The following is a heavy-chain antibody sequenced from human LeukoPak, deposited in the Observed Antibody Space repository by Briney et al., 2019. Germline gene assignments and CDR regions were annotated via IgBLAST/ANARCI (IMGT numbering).Heavy chain of an antibody. CDR1: GGSISSSSYY. D-gene: IGHD6-13*01. J-gene: IGHJ6*03. CDR2: IYYSGST. V-gene: IGHV4-39*07. CDR3: ARGPGSSSWYYYYYYYYMDV. Sequence: SETLSLTCTVSGGSISSSSYYWGWIRQPPGKGLEWIGSIYYSGSTYYNPSLKSRVTISVDTSKNQFSLKLSSVTAADTAVYYCARGPGSSSWYYYYYYYYMDVWGKGTTVTVSS.